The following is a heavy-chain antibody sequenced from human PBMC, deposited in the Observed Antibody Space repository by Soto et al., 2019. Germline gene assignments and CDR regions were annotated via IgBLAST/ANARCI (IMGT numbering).Heavy chain of an antibody. D-gene: IGHD2-2*01. Sequence: EVRLVESGGGLVQPGGSLRLSCATSGFTFSSRWMHWVRQAPGKGLVWVSYINSDGSTTTYADSVKGRFTISRDNAKNTLYLQMNSQRVDDTAVYYCARDTSYSTDYWGQGTLVTVSS. V-gene: IGHV3-74*01. CDR3: ARDTSYSTDY. J-gene: IGHJ4*02. CDR2: INSDGSTT. CDR1: GFTFSSRW.